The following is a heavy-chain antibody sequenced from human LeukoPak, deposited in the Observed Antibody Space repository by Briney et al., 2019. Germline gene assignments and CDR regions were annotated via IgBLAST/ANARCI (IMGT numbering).Heavy chain of an antibody. CDR2: MNVSGRMT. D-gene: IGHD6-13*01. V-gene: IGHV3-23*01. CDR3: ARVIAAAPVRDDAFDI. J-gene: IGHJ3*02. Sequence: GGSLRLSCAASGSTFNSHGLGWVRQAPGKGLEGVSGMNVSGRMTYYADSVKGRFTISRDNSKNMVYLQMNSLRAGDMAVYYCARVIAAAPVRDDAFDIWGQGTMVTVSS. CDR1: GSTFNSHG.